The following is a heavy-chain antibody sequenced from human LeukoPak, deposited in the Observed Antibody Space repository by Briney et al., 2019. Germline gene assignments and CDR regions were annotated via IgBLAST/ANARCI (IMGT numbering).Heavy chain of an antibody. CDR1: GFTVSSNY. CDR3: ASGPAARDAFDI. CDR2: IYSGGST. Sequence: GGSLRLSCAASGFTVSSNYMSWVRQTPGKWLEWVSLIYSGGSTYYADSWKARFTISRDNSKNTLYLQMNSLRAEDTAVYYCASGPAARDAFDIWGQGTMVTVSS. D-gene: IGHD2-2*01. V-gene: IGHV3-53*01. J-gene: IGHJ3*02.